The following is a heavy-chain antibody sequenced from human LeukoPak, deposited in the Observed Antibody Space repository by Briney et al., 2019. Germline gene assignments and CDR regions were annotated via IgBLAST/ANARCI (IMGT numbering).Heavy chain of an antibody. CDR1: GGTFSSYA. D-gene: IGHD2-2*01. Sequence: SVKVSCKASGGTFSSYAISWVRQAPGQGIEWMGGIIAIFGTANYAQKFQGRVTITADESTSTAYMELSSLRSEDTAVYYCAREKPTVVVPAASGGAFDIWGQGTMVTVSS. CDR2: IIAIFGTA. J-gene: IGHJ3*02. CDR3: AREKPTVVVPAASGGAFDI. V-gene: IGHV1-69*01.